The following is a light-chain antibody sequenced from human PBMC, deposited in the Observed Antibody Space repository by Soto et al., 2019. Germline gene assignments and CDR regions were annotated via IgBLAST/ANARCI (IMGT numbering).Light chain of an antibody. CDR1: QSVSSN. V-gene: IGKV3-15*01. Sequence: EIVMTQSPATLSVSPGERATLSCRASQSVSSNLAWYQQIPGQAPRLLIYGASTRATGIPARFSGSGSGTEFTLPISSLQSEDFAVYYCQQYNNWPPGTFGQGTKVEIK. J-gene: IGKJ1*01. CDR2: GAS. CDR3: QQYNNWPPGT.